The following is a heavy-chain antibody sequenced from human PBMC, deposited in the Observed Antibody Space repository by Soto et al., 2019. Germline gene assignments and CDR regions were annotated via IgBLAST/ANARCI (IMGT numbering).Heavy chain of an antibody. Sequence: ASVKVSCKASGGTFSSYAISWVRQAPGQGLEWMGGIIPIFGTANYAQKFQGRVTITADVSTSTAYMELSSLRSEDTAVYHCAREGGYYYDSSGPVNWFDPWGQGTLVTVSS. D-gene: IGHD3-22*01. CDR2: IIPIFGTA. V-gene: IGHV1-69*13. J-gene: IGHJ5*02. CDR3: AREGGYYYDSSGPVNWFDP. CDR1: GGTFSSYA.